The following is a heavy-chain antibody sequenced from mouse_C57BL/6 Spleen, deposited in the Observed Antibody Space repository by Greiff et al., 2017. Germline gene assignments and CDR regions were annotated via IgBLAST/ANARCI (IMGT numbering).Heavy chain of an antibody. D-gene: IGHD2-4*01. V-gene: IGHV3-6*01. J-gene: IGHJ3*01. CDR3: AREDYDYFAWFAY. CDR1: GYSITSGYY. Sequence: ESGPGLVKPSQSLSLTCSVTGYSITSGYYWNWIRQFPGNKLEWMGYISYDGSNNYNPSLKNRISITRDTSKNQFFLKLNSVTTEDTATYYCAREDYDYFAWFAYWGQGTLVTVSA. CDR2: ISYDGSN.